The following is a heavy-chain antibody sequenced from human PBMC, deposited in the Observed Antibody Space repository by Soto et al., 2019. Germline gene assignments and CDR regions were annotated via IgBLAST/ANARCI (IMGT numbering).Heavy chain of an antibody. D-gene: IGHD7-27*01. CDR2: IKPDGSER. J-gene: IGHJ4*02. CDR1: GFTFGTYW. V-gene: IGHV3-7*04. Sequence: EVQLVESGGGLVQPGGSLRLSCAASGFTFGTYWMTWVRQAPGKGLECVGNIKPDGSERYYVDSVKGRFTISRDNAKNSLYLHMNSLRADDMAVYYCATDLNWEQYWGQGTLVTVSS. CDR3: ATDLNWEQY.